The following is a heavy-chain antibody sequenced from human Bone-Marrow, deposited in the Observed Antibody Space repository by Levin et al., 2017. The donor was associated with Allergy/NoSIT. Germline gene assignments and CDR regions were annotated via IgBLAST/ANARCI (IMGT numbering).Heavy chain of an antibody. CDR2: ISSSGSTI. V-gene: IGHV3-48*03. CDR1: GFTFSSYE. CDR3: ARVSGVVINY. Sequence: PGGSLRLSCAASGFTFSSYEMNWVRQAPGKGLEWVSYISSSGSTIYYADSVKGRFTISRDNAKNSLYLQMNSLRAEDTAVYYCARVSGVVINYWGQGTLVTVSS. D-gene: IGHD2-21*01. J-gene: IGHJ4*02.